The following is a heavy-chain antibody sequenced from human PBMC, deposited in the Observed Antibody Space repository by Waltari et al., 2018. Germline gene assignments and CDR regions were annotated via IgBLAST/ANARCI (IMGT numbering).Heavy chain of an antibody. J-gene: IGHJ4*02. Sequence: QVQLVQSGAEVKKPGSSVKVSCKASGGTFSSYAISWVRQAPGQGHAWRGGTPPIGDRENEAQEVQGRVTMTADESTSTAYMELSSLRSEDTAVYYCARGHTAGTRPWGFDYWGQGTLVTVSS. CDR2: TPPIGDRE. CDR1: GGTFSSYA. V-gene: IGHV1-69*01. CDR3: ARGHTAGTRPWGFDY. D-gene: IGHD6-13*01.